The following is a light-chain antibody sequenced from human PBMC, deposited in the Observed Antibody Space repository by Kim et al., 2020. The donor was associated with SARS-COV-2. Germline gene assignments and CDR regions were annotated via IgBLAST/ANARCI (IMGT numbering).Light chain of an antibody. CDR2: GAS. Sequence: LSPGERVTLSCGASQSISSNDLAWYQQKSGQAPRLLIFGASHRATGIPDRFSGGGSGAYFTLTISRLEPEDFAVYYCQQYDSSVYSFGQGTKLEI. V-gene: IGKV3-20*01. CDR3: QQYDSSVYS. J-gene: IGKJ2*03. CDR1: QSISSND.